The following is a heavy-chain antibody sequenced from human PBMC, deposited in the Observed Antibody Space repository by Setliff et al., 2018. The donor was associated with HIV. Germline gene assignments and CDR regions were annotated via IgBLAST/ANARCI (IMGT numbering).Heavy chain of an antibody. CDR1: GGTFSSYA. J-gene: IGHJ6*03. D-gene: IGHD6-6*01. CDR3: ARVPLYSSSSFYYYYYYMDV. Sequence: SVKVSCKASGGTFSSYAISWVRQAPGQGLEWMGGIIPILGIANYAQKFQGRVTITTEKSTSTAYMELSSLRSEDTAVYYCARVPLYSSSSFYYYYYYMDVWGKGTTVTVSS. V-gene: IGHV1-69*10. CDR2: IIPILGIA.